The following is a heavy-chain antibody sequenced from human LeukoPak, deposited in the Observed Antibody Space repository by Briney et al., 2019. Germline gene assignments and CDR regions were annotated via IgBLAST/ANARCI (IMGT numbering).Heavy chain of an antibody. CDR3: ASSPNFYYYYMDV. J-gene: IGHJ6*03. CDR2: IYSNGIT. Sequence: SETLSLTCTVSGDSTSNHYWSWIRQPPGKRLEWIGRIYSNGITNYNPSPKSRVTMSVDTSKKEFSLKLSSVTAADTAVYYCASSPNFYYYYMDVWGKGTTVTVSS. V-gene: IGHV4-4*07. CDR1: GDSTSNHY.